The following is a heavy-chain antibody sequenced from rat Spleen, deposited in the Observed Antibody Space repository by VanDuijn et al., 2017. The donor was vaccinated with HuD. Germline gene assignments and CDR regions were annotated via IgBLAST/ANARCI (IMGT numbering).Heavy chain of an antibody. CDR1: GFTFSDFG. V-gene: IGHV5-19*01. Sequence: EVQLVESGGGLVQPGRSLKVSCAASGFTFSDFGMHWIRQDSTKGLEWVASISPGGGNTYYRDSVKGRFTVSRDNAKSTLYLQMDSLRSEDTATCYGVRQDTSGYSNWFTYWGQGTLVTVSS. J-gene: IGHJ3*01. CDR3: VRQDTSGYSNWFTY. CDR2: ISPGGGNT. D-gene: IGHD4-3*01.